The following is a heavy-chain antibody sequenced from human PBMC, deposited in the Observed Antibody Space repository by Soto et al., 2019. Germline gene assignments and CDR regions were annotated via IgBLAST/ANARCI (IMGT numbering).Heavy chain of an antibody. Sequence: PGGSLRLSCAASGFTFSSYNMNWVRQAPGKGLEWVSYISSSSITIYSADSVKGRFTISRDNAKNSLKLSSVTAADTAVYYCTTDSYFTLKLVRFDYWGLGTLVTVSS. D-gene: IGHD3-22*01. CDR2: ISSSSITI. CDR3: TTDSYFTLKLVRFDY. V-gene: IGHV3-48*01. CDR1: GFTFSSYN. J-gene: IGHJ4*01.